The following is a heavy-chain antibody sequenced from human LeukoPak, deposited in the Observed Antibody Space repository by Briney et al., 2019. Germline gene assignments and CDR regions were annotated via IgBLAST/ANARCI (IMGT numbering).Heavy chain of an antibody. Sequence: SETLSLTCTVSGGSLSSSSYYWGWIRQPPGKGLEWIGSIYYSGSTYYNPSLKSRVAISVDTSKNEFSLKLSSVTAADTAVYYCARMIPTRRYCSSIRCYLVGWFDPWGQGTLVTVSS. CDR1: GGSLSSSSYY. V-gene: IGHV4-39*07. CDR3: ARMIPTRRYCSSIRCYLVGWFDP. D-gene: IGHD2-2*01. J-gene: IGHJ5*02. CDR2: IYYSGST.